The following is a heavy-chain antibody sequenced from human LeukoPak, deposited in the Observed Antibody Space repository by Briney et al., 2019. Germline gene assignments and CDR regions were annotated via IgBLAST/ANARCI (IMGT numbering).Heavy chain of an antibody. CDR2: IYHSGST. V-gene: IGHV4-30-2*01. D-gene: IGHD2-15*01. Sequence: PSETLSLTCAVSGGSISSGGYSWSWIRQPPGKGLEWIGYIYHSGSTYYNPSLKSRVTISVDTSKNQFSLKLSSVTAADTAVYYCARDLPGYCSGGSCYGFGDDAFDIWGQGTMVTVSS. CDR1: GGSISSGGYS. J-gene: IGHJ3*02. CDR3: ARDLPGYCSGGSCYGFGDDAFDI.